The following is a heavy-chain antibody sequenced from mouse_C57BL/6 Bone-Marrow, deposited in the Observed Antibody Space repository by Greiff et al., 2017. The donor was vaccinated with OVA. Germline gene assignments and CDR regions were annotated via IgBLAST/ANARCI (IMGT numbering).Heavy chain of an antibody. CDR2: INPNNGGT. Sequence: VQLKESGPELVKPGASVKIPCKASGYTFTDYNMDWVKQSHGKSLEWIGDINPNNGGTIYNQKFKGKATLTVDKSSSTAYMELRSLTSEDTAVYYCARSSLLEKYVWGTGTTVTVSS. V-gene: IGHV1-18*01. D-gene: IGHD1-1*01. CDR3: ARSSLLEKYV. CDR1: GYTFTDYN. J-gene: IGHJ1*03.